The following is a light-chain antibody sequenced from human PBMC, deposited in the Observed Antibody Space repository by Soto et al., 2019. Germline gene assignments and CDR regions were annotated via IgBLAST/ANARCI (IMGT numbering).Light chain of an antibody. CDR3: LQHYRYPRT. Sequence: GDRVTITGRASQSISTWLAWYQQKPGKAPKLLIYDASSLQSGVPSRFSGSGSGTECTRTISSLQAEDVSTDYCLQHYRYPRTFGQGTKVDIK. CDR1: QSISTW. V-gene: IGKV1-5*01. CDR2: DAS. J-gene: IGKJ1*01.